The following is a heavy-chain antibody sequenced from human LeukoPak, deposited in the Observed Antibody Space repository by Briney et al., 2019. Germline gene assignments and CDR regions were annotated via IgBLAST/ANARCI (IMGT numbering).Heavy chain of an antibody. J-gene: IGHJ4*02. V-gene: IGHV4-59*08. CDR2: IYYTGSA. Sequence: SETLSLTCTVSGGSVGGYYWSWMRQPPGKGLEWIGYIYYTGSASYYPSLQSRVTLSVDTSKNQLSLTLASVTAADTALYYCARHTQHDNNGHYPDYWGQGTLVAVSS. D-gene: IGHD2-8*01. CDR1: GGSVGGYY. CDR3: ARHTQHDNNGHYPDY.